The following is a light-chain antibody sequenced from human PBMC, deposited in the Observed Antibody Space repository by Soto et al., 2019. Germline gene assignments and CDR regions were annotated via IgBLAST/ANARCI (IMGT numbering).Light chain of an antibody. CDR1: SSDVGSYNR. CDR3: SSFTSTSPYV. J-gene: IGLJ1*01. CDR2: EVT. Sequence: QSALTQPPSVSGSPGQSVTISCTGTSSDVGSYNRVSWYQQPPGTAPRLIIYEVTNRPSGVPDRFSGSKSGNTASLTISGLQAEDEADYSCSSFTSTSPYVFGTGTKVTVL. V-gene: IGLV2-18*02.